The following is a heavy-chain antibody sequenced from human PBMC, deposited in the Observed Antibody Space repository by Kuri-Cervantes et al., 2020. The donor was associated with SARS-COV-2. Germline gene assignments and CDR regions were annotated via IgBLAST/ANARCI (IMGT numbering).Heavy chain of an antibody. CDR1: GFTFSSYG. CDR2: IRYDGSNK. J-gene: IGHJ4*02. CDR3: ARNRGIVLAAPLDY. V-gene: IGHV3-30*02. Sequence: GGSLRLSCAASGFTFSSYGMHWVRQAPGKGLEWVAFIRYDGSNKYYADSVKGRFTISRDNSKNTLYLQMNGLRAEDTAVYYCARNRGIVLAAPLDYWGQGTLVTVSS. D-gene: IGHD2-2*01.